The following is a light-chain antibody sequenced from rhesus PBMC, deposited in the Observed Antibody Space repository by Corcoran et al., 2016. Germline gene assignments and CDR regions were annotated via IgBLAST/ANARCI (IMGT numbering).Light chain of an antibody. V-gene: IGKV1-25*01. CDR2: AAS. CDR3: QQHNSYPFT. J-gene: IGKJ3*01. Sequence: DIQMTQSPSSLSASVGDRVTITCRASQGISSYLAWYQQKPGKAPKLLIYAASTLQSGVPSRFSGSGSGTECTLTISSLQPEDFATYYCQQHNSYPFTFGPGTKLDIK. CDR1: QGISSY.